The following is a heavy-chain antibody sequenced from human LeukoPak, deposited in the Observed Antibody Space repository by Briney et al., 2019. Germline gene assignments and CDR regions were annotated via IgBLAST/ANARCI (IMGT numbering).Heavy chain of an antibody. Sequence: SETLSLTCTVYGGSFSGYYWSWIRQPPGKGLGWIGEINHSGSTNYNPSLKSRVTISVDTSKNQFSLKLSSVTAADTAVYYCARGPGGGSSPNDAFDIWGQGTMVTVSS. CDR3: ARGPGGGSSPNDAFDI. CDR2: INHSGST. CDR1: GGSFSGYY. J-gene: IGHJ3*02. V-gene: IGHV4-34*01. D-gene: IGHD3-10*01.